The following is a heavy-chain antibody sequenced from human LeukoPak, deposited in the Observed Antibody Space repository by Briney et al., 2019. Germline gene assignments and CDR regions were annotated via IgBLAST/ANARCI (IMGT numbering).Heavy chain of an antibody. CDR3: VKDYRSEYYFDY. V-gene: IGHV3-43D*03. J-gene: IGHJ4*02. CDR2: ISRHGSST. Sequence: SGGSLRLSCAASGFTFDDYFMHWVCQAPGQGLEWVSLISRHGSSTYYADSVKGRFTISRDNSKNSLYLQMNSLKPEDTALYYCVKDYRSEYYFDYWGQGTLVTVSS. CDR1: GFTFDDYF. D-gene: IGHD6-19*01.